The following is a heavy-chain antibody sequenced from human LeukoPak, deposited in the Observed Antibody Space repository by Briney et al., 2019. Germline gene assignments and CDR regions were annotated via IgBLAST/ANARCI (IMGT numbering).Heavy chain of an antibody. J-gene: IGHJ4*02. CDR2: ISGSGGST. Sequence: GGSLRLSCAASGFSFITYGIHWVRQAPGKGLEWVSTISGSGGSTYYADSVKGRFTMSRDNSKNTLYVQMNSLRAEDTAVYYCAKAHKTNPRTILSWDYWGQGTLVTVSS. V-gene: IGHV3-23*01. D-gene: IGHD2-8*02. CDR3: AKAHKTNPRTILSWDY. CDR1: GFSFITYG.